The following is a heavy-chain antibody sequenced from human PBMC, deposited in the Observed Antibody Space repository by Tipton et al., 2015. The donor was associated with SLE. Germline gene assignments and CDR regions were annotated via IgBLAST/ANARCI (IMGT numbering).Heavy chain of an antibody. CDR3: ARQHVVGATVDY. Sequence: GLVKPSETLSLTCTVSGGSISSSSYFWGWIRQPPGKGLEWIGSIYYSGITFYNPSLKSRVTISVDTSKNQFSLKLSSVIAADTAVYYCARQHVVGATVDYWGQGTLVTVSS. CDR2: IYYSGIT. CDR1: GGSISSSSYF. V-gene: IGHV4-39*01. J-gene: IGHJ4*02. D-gene: IGHD1-26*01.